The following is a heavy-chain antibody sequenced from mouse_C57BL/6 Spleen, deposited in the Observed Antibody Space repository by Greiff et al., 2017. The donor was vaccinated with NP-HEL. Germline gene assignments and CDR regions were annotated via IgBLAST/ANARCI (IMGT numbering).Heavy chain of an antibody. V-gene: IGHV1-82*01. J-gene: IGHJ2*01. CDR1: GYAFSSSW. CDR3: ARERRPYYFDY. Sequence: QVQLQQSGPELVKPGASVKISCKASGYAFSSSWMNWVKQRPGKGLEWIGRIYPGDGDTNYNGKFKGKATLTADKSSSTAYMQLSSLTSGDSAVYFCARERRPYYFDYWGQGTTLTVSS. CDR2: IYPGDGDT.